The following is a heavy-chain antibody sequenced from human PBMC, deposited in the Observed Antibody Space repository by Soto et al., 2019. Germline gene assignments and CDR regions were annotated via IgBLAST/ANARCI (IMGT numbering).Heavy chain of an antibody. CDR3: AKPLMTTDSFDD. CDR1: GFTFSSSA. D-gene: IGHD4-4*01. V-gene: IGHV3-23*01. CDR2: ISSSGGST. J-gene: IGHJ4*02. Sequence: EVQLLESGGGLVQPGGSLRLYCVASGFTFSSSAMSWVRRAPGKGLEWVSAISSSGGSTYYAGSVKGRFTISRDNSKNTLYLQMNSLRAEDTAVYYCAKPLMTTDSFDDWGQGTLVTVSS.